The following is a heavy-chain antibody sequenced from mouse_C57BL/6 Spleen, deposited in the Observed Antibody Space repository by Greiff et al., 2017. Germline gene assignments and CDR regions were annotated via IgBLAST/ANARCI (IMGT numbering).Heavy chain of an antibody. CDR3: ANYYYGSFYAMDY. CDR2: INPNNGGT. J-gene: IGHJ4*01. CDR1: GYTFTDYN. Sequence: VQLQQSGPELVKPGASVKMSCKASGYTFTDYNMHWVKQSHGKSLEWIGYINPNNGGTSYNQKFKGKATLTVNKSSSTAYMELRSLTSEDSAVYYCANYYYGSFYAMDYWCQGTSVTVSS. D-gene: IGHD1-1*01. V-gene: IGHV1-22*01.